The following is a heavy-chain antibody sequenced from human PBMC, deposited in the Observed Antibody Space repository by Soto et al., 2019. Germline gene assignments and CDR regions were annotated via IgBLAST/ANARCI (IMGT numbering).Heavy chain of an antibody. CDR3: ARGSGLTGPDD. CDR1: GYTFTSYY. V-gene: IGHV1-46*03. D-gene: IGHD3-10*01. J-gene: IGHJ4*02. Sequence: GASVKVSCKASGYTFTSYYMHWVRQAPGQGLERMGIINPSGGSTYYVQKFQGRVTMTRDTSTTTVYMELSSLTSEDTAVYYCARGSGLTGPDDWGQGTQVTVSS. CDR2: INPSGGST.